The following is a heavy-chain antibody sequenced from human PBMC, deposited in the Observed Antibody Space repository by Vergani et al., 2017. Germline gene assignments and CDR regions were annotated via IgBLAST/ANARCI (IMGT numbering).Heavy chain of an antibody. V-gene: IGHV6-1*01. D-gene: IGHD3-22*01. Sequence: QVPLHQSGPGLVKLSQTLSLTCAISGDRVSNKSAGWNWIRQSPSRGLEWLGRTYFMSKWYNDYAASVKSRMTINSDTSKNLFSLQLQSMTPEDTAVYYCAREDISLTVEGANYMDIWGKGTTVTVSS. CDR2: TYFMSKWYN. J-gene: IGHJ6*03. CDR3: AREDISLTVEGANYMDI. CDR1: GDRVSNKSAG.